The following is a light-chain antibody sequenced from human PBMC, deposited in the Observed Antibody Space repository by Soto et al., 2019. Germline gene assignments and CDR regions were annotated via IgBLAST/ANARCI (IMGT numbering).Light chain of an antibody. Sequence: VLTQSPATLSLSPGDSATLSCRASQSVGSYLAWYQHRPGQPPRLLIYDASTRATGIPARFSGSGSGTDFTLTISSLEPEDFAVYFCQQRSNWQPITFGGGTRVAIK. CDR2: DAS. J-gene: IGKJ4*01. CDR3: QQRSNWQPIT. V-gene: IGKV3-11*01. CDR1: QSVGSY.